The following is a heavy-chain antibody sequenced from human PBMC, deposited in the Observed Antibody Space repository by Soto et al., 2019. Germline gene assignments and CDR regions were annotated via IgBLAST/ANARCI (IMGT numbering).Heavy chain of an antibody. J-gene: IGHJ4*02. CDR3: AKDYSSGWYDYCDF. CDR2: ISHDGTKK. D-gene: IGHD6-19*01. Sequence: GGSLRLSCTTSGFTFSSYAMHWVRQAPGKGLEWVALISHDGTKKYSADSVKGRFTISRDDSKSTLYLQMNNLRAEDTAVYYCAKDYSSGWYDYCDFWGQGTLVTVSS. V-gene: IGHV3-30*18. CDR1: GFTFSSYA.